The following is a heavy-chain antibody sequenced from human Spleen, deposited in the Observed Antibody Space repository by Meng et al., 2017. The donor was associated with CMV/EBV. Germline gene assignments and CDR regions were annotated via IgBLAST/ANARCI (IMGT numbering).Heavy chain of an antibody. D-gene: IGHD3-9*01. CDR3: ARDHKYYDILTGYYHPYYYYGMDV. CDR2: INWDGTTT. Sequence: GESLKISCAASGFTFEDFTLHWVRQGPGKGLEWVSLINWDGTTTHYGDSVRGRFTISRDNAKNSLYLQMNSLRAEDTAVYYCARDHKYYDILTGYYHPYYYYGMDVWGQGTTVTVSS. V-gene: IGHV3-43*01. J-gene: IGHJ6*02. CDR1: GFTFEDFT.